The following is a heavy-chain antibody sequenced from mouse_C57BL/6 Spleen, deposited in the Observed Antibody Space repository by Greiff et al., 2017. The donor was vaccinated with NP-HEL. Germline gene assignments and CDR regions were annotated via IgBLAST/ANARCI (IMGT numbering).Heavy chain of an antibody. CDR2: IYPRSGNT. CDR1: GYTFTSYG. D-gene: IGHD2-5*01. CDR3: ARRGSNWNYYAMDY. V-gene: IGHV1-81*01. J-gene: IGHJ4*01. Sequence: QVQLQQSGAELARPGASVKLSCKASGYTFTSYGISWVKQRTGQGLEWIGEIYPRSGNTYYNEKFKGKATLTADKSSSTAYMELRSLTSEDSAVYFCARRGSNWNYYAMDYWGQGTSVTVSS.